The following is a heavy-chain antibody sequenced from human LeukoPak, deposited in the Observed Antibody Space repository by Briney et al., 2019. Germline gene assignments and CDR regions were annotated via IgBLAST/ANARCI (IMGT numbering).Heavy chain of an antibody. CDR3: ARARGYVRPTYFDY. J-gene: IGHJ4*02. V-gene: IGHV4-39*01. CDR2: IYYSGST. Sequence: PSETLSLTCTVSGGSISSSSYYWGWIRQPPGKGLEWIGGIYYSGSTYYNPSLKSRVTISVDTSKNQFSLKLSSVTAADTAVYYCARARGYVRPTYFDYWGQGTLVTVSS. D-gene: IGHD3-3*01. CDR1: GGSISSSSYY.